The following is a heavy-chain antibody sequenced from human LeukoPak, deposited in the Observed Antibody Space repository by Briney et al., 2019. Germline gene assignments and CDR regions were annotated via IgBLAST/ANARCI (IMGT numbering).Heavy chain of an antibody. CDR2: IYTSGST. Sequence: PSETLSLTCTVSGSSISSYYWSWIRQPPGKGLEWIGYIYTSGSTNYNPSLKSRVTISVDTSKNQFSLKLSSVTAADTAVYYCARHHSNDPFGYFDYWGQGTLVTVSS. J-gene: IGHJ4*02. CDR3: ARHHSNDPFGYFDY. V-gene: IGHV4-4*09. CDR1: GSSISSYY. D-gene: IGHD4-11*01.